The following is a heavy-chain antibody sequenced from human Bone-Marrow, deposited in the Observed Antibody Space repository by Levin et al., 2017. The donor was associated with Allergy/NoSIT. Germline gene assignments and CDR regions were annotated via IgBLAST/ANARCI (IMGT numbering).Heavy chain of an antibody. CDR2: ISYDGHNK. Sequence: GGSLRLSCAASGFTFSSYAMHWVRQAPGKGLEWVSFISYDGHNKYYGDSVKGRFTISRDNSNNMLFLQLNSLRAEDTGVYFCAKNYCWGAGCHSSVSWDGDWGQGTLITVSS. V-gene: IGHV3-30*18. CDR3: AKNYCWGAGCHSSVSWDGD. D-gene: IGHD2-15*01. J-gene: IGHJ4*02. CDR1: GFTFSSYA.